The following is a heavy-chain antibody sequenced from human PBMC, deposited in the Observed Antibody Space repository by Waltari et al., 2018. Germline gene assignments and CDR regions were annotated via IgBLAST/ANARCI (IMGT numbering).Heavy chain of an antibody. CDR3: AREAPTGDRAAFDI. J-gene: IGHJ3*02. V-gene: IGHV1-69*01. CDR2: IIPICCTA. Sequence: QVQLVQSGAAVKKPGSSVKVSCKASGGTFSSYAISWVRQAPGQGLEWMGCIIPICCTANYAQKFQGSVTSPADESTSTAYMELSSLRSEDTAVYYCAREAPTGDRAAFDIWGQGTMVTVSS. D-gene: IGHD7-27*01. CDR1: GGTFSSYA.